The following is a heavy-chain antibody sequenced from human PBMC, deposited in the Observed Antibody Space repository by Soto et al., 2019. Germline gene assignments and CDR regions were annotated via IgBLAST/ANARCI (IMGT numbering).Heavy chain of an antibody. CDR3: ARDSGIPGRYWYFGL. V-gene: IGHV1-2*02. J-gene: IGHJ2*01. D-gene: IGHD3-9*01. CDR1: GYTFSDYF. CDR2: VNPKRGGT. Sequence: QVQLVQSGAEVKKPGASVKVSCTTYGYTFSDYFLHWVRQAPGQGPEWMGFVNPKRGGTEYAPKFQGRVTMPRDTSSSTFYMYLSGLTSDDTAIYSCARDSGIPGRYWYFGLWGRGTLVTVSS.